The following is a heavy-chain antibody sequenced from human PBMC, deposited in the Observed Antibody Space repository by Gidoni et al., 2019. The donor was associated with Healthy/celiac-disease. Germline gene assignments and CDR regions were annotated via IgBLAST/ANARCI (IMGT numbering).Heavy chain of an antibody. J-gene: IGHJ4*02. CDR3: AKDPPKDYGGNI. V-gene: IGHV3-23*01. CDR2: ISGSGGST. D-gene: IGHD4-17*01. Sequence: EVQLLESVGGLVQPGGSLRPSCAASGFPFSSYAMSWVRQAPGKGLEWVSAISGSGGSTYYADSVKGRFTISRDNSKNTLYLQMNSLRAEDTAVYYCAKDPPKDYGGNIWGQGTLVTVSS. CDR1: GFPFSSYA.